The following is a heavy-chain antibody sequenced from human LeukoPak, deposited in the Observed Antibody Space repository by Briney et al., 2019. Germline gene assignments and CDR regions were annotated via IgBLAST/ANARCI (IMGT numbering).Heavy chain of an antibody. V-gene: IGHV3-74*01. CDR3: ASGFLSGRGVIGY. D-gene: IGHD3-10*01. J-gene: IGHJ4*02. Sequence: GGSLRLSCAASGFTFSTFWMHWVRQAPGKGLVWVSRINGDGGSTNYADSVKGRFTVSRDNAKNTLYLQMNSLRAEDTAVYYCASGFLSGRGVIGYWGQGTLVTVLS. CDR2: INGDGGST. CDR1: GFTFSTFW.